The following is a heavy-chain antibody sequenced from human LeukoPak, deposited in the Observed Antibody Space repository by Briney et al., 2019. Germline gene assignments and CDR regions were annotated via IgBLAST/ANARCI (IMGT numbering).Heavy chain of an antibody. J-gene: IGHJ6*03. CDR1: GYTFTSYD. CDR2: MNPNSGNT. CDR3: ARGGHQVLRFLEWPKRNYYYMDV. D-gene: IGHD3-3*01. Sequence: ASVKVSCKASGYTFTSYDINWVRQATGQGLEWMGWMNPNSGNTGYAQKFQGRVTMTKDTSISTAYMELSRLRSEDTAVYYCARGGHQVLRFLEWPKRNYYYMDVWGKGTTVTVSS. V-gene: IGHV1-8*01.